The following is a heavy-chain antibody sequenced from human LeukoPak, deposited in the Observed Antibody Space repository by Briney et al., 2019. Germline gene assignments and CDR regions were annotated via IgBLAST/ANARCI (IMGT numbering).Heavy chain of an antibody. CDR1: GFTFSSYS. CDR3: ARAISVDTASGFDP. CDR2: ISSRSKYI. V-gene: IGHV3-21*01. Sequence: PGGSLRLSCAASGFTFSSYSMNWVRQAPGKGLEWVSSISSRSKYIHQADSVKGRFTISRDNAKNSLYLQMNSLRAEDTAVYYCARAISVDTASGFDPWGQGTLVTVSS. J-gene: IGHJ5*02. D-gene: IGHD5-18*01.